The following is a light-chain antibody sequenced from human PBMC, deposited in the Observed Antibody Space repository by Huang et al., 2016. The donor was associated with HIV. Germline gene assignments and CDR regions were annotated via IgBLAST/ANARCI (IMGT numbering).Light chain of an antibody. V-gene: IGKV2-28*01. CDR3: MQTLQIPGT. J-gene: IGKJ1*01. CDR2: LGS. CDR1: QSLLYTNGYNY. Sequence: EILMTQSPVFLPVSPGEPASISCRSTQSLLYTNGYNYLDWFQQKAGQSPQLLIYLGSNRASGVPARFSGSVSGSNFTLKISRVEAEDVATYYCMQTLQIPGTFGQGTKVEI.